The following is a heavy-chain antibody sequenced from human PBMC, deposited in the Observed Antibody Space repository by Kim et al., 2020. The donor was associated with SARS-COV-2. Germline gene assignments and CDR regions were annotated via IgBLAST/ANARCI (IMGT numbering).Heavy chain of an antibody. CDR2: SN. V-gene: IGHV3-66*01. D-gene: IGHD6-13*01. J-gene: IGHJ4*02. Sequence: SNYYADSAKGRFTISTDNYKNMLYLQMNSLRAEDTAVYYCASGHSSAWYFWGQGTLVTVAS. CDR3: ASGHSSAWYF.